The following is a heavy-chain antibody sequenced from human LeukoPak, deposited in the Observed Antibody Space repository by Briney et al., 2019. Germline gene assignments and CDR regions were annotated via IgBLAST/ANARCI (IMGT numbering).Heavy chain of an antibody. CDR3: ARDRDSYGYHSWFDP. CDR1: GGSISSYY. V-gene: IGHV4-4*07. D-gene: IGHD5-18*01. CDR2: IYTSGST. J-gene: IGHJ5*02. Sequence: SETLSLTCTVSGGSISSYYWSWIRQPAGKGLEWIGRIYTSGSTNYNPSLKSRVTMSVDTSKNQFSLKLSSVTAADTAVYYCARDRDSYGYHSWFDPWGQGTLVTVSS.